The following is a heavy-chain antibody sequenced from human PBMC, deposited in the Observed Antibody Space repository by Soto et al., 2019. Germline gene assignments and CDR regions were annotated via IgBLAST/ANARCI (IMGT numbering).Heavy chain of an antibody. D-gene: IGHD2-15*01. CDR1: GGTFSSYA. V-gene: IGHV1-69*06. Sequence: GASVKVSCKASGGTFSSYAISWVRQAPGQGLEWMGGIIPIFGTANYAQKFQGRVTITADKSTSTAYMELSSLRSEDTAVYYCAYLPGKCGGSYNDFDYWGQGTLVTVSS. J-gene: IGHJ4*02. CDR3: AYLPGKCGGSYNDFDY. CDR2: IIPIFGTA.